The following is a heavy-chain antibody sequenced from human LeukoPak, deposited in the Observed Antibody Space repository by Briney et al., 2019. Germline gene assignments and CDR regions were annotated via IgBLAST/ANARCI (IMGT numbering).Heavy chain of an antibody. CDR3: ARLGQGNYGYYDILTGYDPFDY. J-gene: IGHJ4*02. Sequence: SETLSLTCAVYGGSFSGYYWSWIRQPPGKGLEWIGEINHSGSTNYNPSLKSRVTISVDTSKNQFSLKLSSVTAADTAVYYCARLGQGNYGYYDILTGYDPFDYWGQGTLVTVSS. D-gene: IGHD3-9*01. CDR1: GGSFSGYY. V-gene: IGHV4-34*01. CDR2: INHSGST.